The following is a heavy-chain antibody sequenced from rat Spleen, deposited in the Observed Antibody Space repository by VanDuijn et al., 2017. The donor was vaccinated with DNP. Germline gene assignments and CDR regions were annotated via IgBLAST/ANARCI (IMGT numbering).Heavy chain of an antibody. CDR1: GFSLTSYD. CDR2: IQSGGST. D-gene: IGHD1-3*01. V-gene: IGHV2-27*01. CDR3: TSTLVNYGTYGYYAMDA. J-gene: IGHJ4*01. Sequence: QVQLKESGPGLVQPSQTLSLTCTVSGFSLTSYDVHWVRQPPGKGLEWMGRIQSGGSTDYNSALKSRLSISRDTSKSQVFLKVNSLQTEDTAAYYCTSTLVNYGTYGYYAMDAWGQGTSVTVSS.